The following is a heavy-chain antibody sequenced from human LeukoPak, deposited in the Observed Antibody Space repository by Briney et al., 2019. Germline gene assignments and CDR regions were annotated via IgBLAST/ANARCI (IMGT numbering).Heavy chain of an antibody. V-gene: IGHV3-48*03. Sequence: PGGSLRLSCAASGFTFNSYKMNWVRQAPGKGLEWVSYINSGGSAIYYADSVKGRFTISRDNAKNSLYLQMNSLRADDTAVYYCARGGSYVHYWGQGTLVTVSS. CDR1: GFTFNSYK. CDR2: INSGGSAI. CDR3: ARGGSYVHY. D-gene: IGHD1-26*01. J-gene: IGHJ4*02.